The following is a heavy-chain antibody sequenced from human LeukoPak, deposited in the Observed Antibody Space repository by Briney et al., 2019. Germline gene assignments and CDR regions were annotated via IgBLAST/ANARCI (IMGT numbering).Heavy chain of an antibody. J-gene: IGHJ4*02. CDR2: ISAYNGNT. CDR3: AREYSSSWYTVNFDY. V-gene: IGHV1-18*01. Sequence: ASVKVSCKASGGTFSNSVISWVRQAPGQGLEWMGWISAYNGNTNYAQKLQGRVAMTTDTSTSTAYMELRSLRSDDTAVYYCAREYSSSWYTVNFDYWGQGTLVTVSS. CDR1: GGTFSNSV. D-gene: IGHD6-13*01.